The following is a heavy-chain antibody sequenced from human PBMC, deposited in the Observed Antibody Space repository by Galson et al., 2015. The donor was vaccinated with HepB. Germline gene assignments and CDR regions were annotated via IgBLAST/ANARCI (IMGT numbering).Heavy chain of an antibody. Sequence: QSGAEVKKPGESLKISCKGSGYSFTSYWIGWVRQMPGKGLEWMGIIYPGDSDTRYSPSFQGQVTISADKSISTAYLQWSSLKASDTAMYYCARGRYCSSTSCYRRGWFDPWGQGTLVTVSS. CDR1: GYSFTSYW. CDR2: IYPGDSDT. J-gene: IGHJ5*02. V-gene: IGHV5-51*03. CDR3: ARGRYCSSTSCYRRGWFDP. D-gene: IGHD2-2*02.